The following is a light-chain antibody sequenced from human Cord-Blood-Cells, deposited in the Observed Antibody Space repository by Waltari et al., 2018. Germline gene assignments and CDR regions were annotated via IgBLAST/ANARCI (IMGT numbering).Light chain of an antibody. J-gene: IGLJ1*01. Sequence: QSVLTQPPPASGTPGQRVTIACSGSSATIGRNYVYWYQQLPGTAPKPLIYRNKQRPSGVPDRFAGSKSGTSASLAISGRRSEDEADYYCAAWDDSLSGYVFGTGTKVTVL. CDR3: AAWDDSLSGYV. CDR2: RNK. V-gene: IGLV1-47*01. CDR1: SATIGRNY.